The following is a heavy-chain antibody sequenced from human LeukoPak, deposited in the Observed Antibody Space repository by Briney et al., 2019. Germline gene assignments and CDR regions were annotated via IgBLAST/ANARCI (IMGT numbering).Heavy chain of an antibody. D-gene: IGHD6-13*01. CDR2: ISGSGGST. J-gene: IGHJ4*02. CDR3: ARANSSSWYGVIVY. Sequence: GGSLRLSCAASGFTFSSYAMSWVRQAPGKGLEWVSAISGSGGSTYYADSVKGRFTISRDNSKNTLYLQMNSLRAEDTAVYYCARANSSSWYGVIVYWGQGTLVTVSS. V-gene: IGHV3-23*01. CDR1: GFTFSSYA.